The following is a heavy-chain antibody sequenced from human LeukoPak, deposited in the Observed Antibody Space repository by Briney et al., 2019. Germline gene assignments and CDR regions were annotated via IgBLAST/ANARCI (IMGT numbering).Heavy chain of an antibody. CDR2: ISYDGSNK. J-gene: IGHJ6*02. V-gene: IGHV3-30-3*01. Sequence: PGGSLRLSCAASGFTFSSYAMHWVRQAPGKGLEWVAVISYDGSNKYYADSVKGRFTISRDNSKNTLYLQMNSLRAEDTAVYYCARDRLTMIVVVRSYGMDVWGQGTTVTVS. D-gene: IGHD3-22*01. CDR3: ARDRLTMIVVVRSYGMDV. CDR1: GFTFSSYA.